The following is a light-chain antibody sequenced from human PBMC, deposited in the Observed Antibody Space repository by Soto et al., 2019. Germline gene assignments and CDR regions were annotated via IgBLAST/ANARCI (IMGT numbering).Light chain of an antibody. V-gene: IGLV2-14*01. CDR1: SSEVGGYNY. CDR3: SSYTRSSTLV. J-gene: IGLJ2*01. CDR2: DVS. Sequence: QSVLTRPSSVSGSPGQSITIPCTGNSSEVGGYNYVSWYQQHPGKAPKLMIYDVSNRPSGVSNRFSGSKSGNTASLTISGLQAEDEADYYCSSYTRSSTLVFGGGTQLTVL.